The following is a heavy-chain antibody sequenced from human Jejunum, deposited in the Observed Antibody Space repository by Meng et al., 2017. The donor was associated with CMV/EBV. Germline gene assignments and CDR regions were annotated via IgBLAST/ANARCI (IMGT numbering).Heavy chain of an antibody. CDR1: YY. D-gene: IGHD2-2*02. V-gene: IGHV4-61*03. Sequence: YYWSWIRQPPGKGLEWIGYIYYSGSTNYNPSLKSRVTISVDTSKNHFSLKLSSMTAADTAVYYCARGGYCSSTSCYSGNAFDIWGQGTTVTVSS. CDR3: ARGGYCSSTSCYSGNAFDI. J-gene: IGHJ3*02. CDR2: IYYSGST.